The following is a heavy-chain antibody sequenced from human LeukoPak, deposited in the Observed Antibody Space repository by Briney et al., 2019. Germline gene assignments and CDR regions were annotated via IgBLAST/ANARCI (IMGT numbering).Heavy chain of an antibody. CDR2: IYPGDSDT. CDR3: ARQGNSGYDYTLNWFDP. J-gene: IGHJ5*02. D-gene: IGHD5-12*01. CDR1: GYTFPTYC. Sequence: KSGESLKISCKGSGYTFPTYCIGWVRQMPGKGLEWMGIIYPGDSDTRYSPSFQGQVTISADKSISTAYLQWSSLKAWDTGIYYCARQGNSGYDYTLNWFDPWGQGTLVTVSS. V-gene: IGHV5-51*06.